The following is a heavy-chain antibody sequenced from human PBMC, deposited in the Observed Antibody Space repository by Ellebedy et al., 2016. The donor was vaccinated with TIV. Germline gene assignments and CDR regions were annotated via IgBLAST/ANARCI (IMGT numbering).Heavy chain of an antibody. V-gene: IGHV3-7*03. CDR2: IKQDGSEK. CDR1: GFTFSSYW. D-gene: IGHD3-10*01. CDR3: ARYYGSGSYYKGNYYYGMDV. J-gene: IGHJ6*02. Sequence: GESLKISCAASGFTFSSYWMTWVRQAPGKGLEWVAKIKQDGSEKYYVDSVKGRFTISRDNAKNSLYLQMNSLRAEDTAVYYCARYYGSGSYYKGNYYYGMDVWGQGTTVTVSS.